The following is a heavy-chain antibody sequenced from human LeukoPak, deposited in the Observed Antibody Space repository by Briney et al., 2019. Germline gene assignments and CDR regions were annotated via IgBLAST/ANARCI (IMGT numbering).Heavy chain of an antibody. Sequence: SETPSLTCTVSGGSISSGGYYWSWIRQPPGKGLEWIGYIYHSGSTYYNPSLKSRVTISVDRSKNQFSLKLSSVTAADTAVYYCARAVLTGTTSADYYYMDVWGKGTTVTVSS. J-gene: IGHJ6*03. CDR1: GGSISSGGYY. CDR2: IYHSGST. V-gene: IGHV4-30-2*01. D-gene: IGHD1-20*01. CDR3: ARAVLTGTTSADYYYMDV.